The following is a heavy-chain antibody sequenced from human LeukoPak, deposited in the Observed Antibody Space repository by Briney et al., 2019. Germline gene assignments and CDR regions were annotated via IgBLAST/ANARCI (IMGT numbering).Heavy chain of an antibody. V-gene: IGHV3-30*02. D-gene: IGHD6-19*01. Sequence: PGGSLRLSCAASGFTFSSYGMHWVRQAPGKGLEWVAFIHYDGSNTHYIDPVKGRFTISRDNSRNTLYLQMNSLRPEDTAVYYCATVAGTSHYWGQGTLVTVSS. J-gene: IGHJ4*02. CDR2: IHYDGSNT. CDR1: GFTFSSYG. CDR3: ATVAGTSHY.